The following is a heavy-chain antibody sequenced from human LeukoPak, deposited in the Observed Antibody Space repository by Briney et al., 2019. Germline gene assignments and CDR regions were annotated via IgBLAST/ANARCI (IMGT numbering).Heavy chain of an antibody. J-gene: IGHJ4*02. CDR1: GFTFSSYG. Sequence: PGGSLRLSCAASGFTFSSYGMHWVRQAPGKGLEWVAVIWYDGSNKYYADSVKGRFTISRDNSKNTLYLQMNSLRAEDTAVYYCARDPYYDSSGYGAEGPHELDYWGQGTLVTVSS. V-gene: IGHV3-33*08. D-gene: IGHD3-22*01. CDR3: ARDPYYDSSGYGAEGPHELDY. CDR2: IWYDGSNK.